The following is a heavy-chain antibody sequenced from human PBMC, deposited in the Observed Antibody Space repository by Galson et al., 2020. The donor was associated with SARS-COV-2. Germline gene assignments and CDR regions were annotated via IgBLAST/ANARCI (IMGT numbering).Heavy chain of an antibody. J-gene: IGHJ6*02. CDR1: DVSMTSYY. V-gene: IGHV4-59*01. Sequence: ETLETLSLTCSVSDVSMTSYYWSWIRQPPGKGLEWIGYISYSGSTNYNPSLRSRVTILVDMSRNQFSLKLSSVTAADTAIYYCARDPAPLYGDNYYYGMDVWGRGTTVTVSS. CDR3: ARDPAPLYGDNYYYGMDV. CDR2: ISYSGST. D-gene: IGHD4-17*01.